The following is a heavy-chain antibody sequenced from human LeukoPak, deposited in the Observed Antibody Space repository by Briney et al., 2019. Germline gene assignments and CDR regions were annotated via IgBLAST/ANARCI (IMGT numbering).Heavy chain of an antibody. D-gene: IGHD5-18*01. V-gene: IGHV3-23*01. Sequence: GGSLRLSCAASGFTFRNYDMNWVRQAPGKGLEWVSTISGSGDSTYYADSVKGRFTISRDNSKNTLYLQMNSLRAEDTAVYYCAKDLSSWGYTYGYNSWGQGTLVTVSS. CDR3: AKDLSSWGYTYGYNS. CDR2: ISGSGDST. J-gene: IGHJ4*02. CDR1: GFTFRNYD.